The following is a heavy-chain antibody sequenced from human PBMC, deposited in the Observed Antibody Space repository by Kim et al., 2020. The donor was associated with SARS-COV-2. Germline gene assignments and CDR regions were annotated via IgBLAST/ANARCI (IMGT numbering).Heavy chain of an antibody. J-gene: IGHJ4*02. Sequence: SVKVSCKASGGTFSSYAISWVRQAPGQGLEWMGGIIPIFGTANYAQKFQGRVTITADESTSTAYMELSSLRSEDTAVYYCAREGPNLGYYDSSGYYPFDYWGQGTLVTVSS. CDR3: AREGPNLGYYDSSGYYPFDY. D-gene: IGHD3-22*01. CDR1: GGTFSSYA. V-gene: IGHV1-69*13. CDR2: IIPIFGTA.